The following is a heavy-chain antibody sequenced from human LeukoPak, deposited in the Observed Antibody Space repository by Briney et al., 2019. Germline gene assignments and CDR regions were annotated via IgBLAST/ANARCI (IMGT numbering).Heavy chain of an antibody. V-gene: IGHV4-34*01. D-gene: IGHD3-16*01. CDR2: INHSGST. Sequence: SETLSLTCAVYGGSFSDYSWSWLRQTPEKGLEWIGEINHSGSTNYNPSLKSRVIMSVDTSKNQFSVKLRSVTAADTAVYYCARHGVVTWFVPWGQGTLVTVSS. J-gene: IGHJ5*02. CDR1: GGSFSDYS. CDR3: ARHGVVTWFVP.